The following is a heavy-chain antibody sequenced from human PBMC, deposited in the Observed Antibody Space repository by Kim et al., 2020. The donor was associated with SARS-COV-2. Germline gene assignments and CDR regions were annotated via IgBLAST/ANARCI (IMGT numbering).Heavy chain of an antibody. CDR2: ISYDGSNK. D-gene: IGHD6-19*01. Sequence: GGSLRLSCAASGFTFSSYGMHWVRQAPGKGLEWVAVISYDGSNKYYADSVKGRFTISRDNSKNTLYLQMNSLRAEDTAVYYCAKGIPSVAGNFDYWGQGTLVTVSS. J-gene: IGHJ4*02. V-gene: IGHV3-30*18. CDR3: AKGIPSVAGNFDY. CDR1: GFTFSSYG.